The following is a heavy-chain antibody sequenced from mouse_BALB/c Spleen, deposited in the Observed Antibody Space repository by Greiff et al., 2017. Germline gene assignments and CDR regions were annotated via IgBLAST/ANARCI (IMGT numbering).Heavy chain of an antibody. Sequence: EVNVVESGGGLVKPGGSLKLSCAASGFTFSDYYMYWVRQTPEKRLEWVATISDGGSYTYYPDSVKGRFTISRDNAKNNLYLQMSSLKSEDTAMYYCAKPLYGNYEAWFAYWGQGTLVTVSA. D-gene: IGHD2-10*02. V-gene: IGHV5-4*02. CDR3: AKPLYGNYEAWFAY. CDR2: ISDGGSYT. CDR1: GFTFSDYY. J-gene: IGHJ3*01.